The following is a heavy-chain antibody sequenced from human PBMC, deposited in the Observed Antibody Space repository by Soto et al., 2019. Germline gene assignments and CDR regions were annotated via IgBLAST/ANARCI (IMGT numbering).Heavy chain of an antibody. Sequence: ASVKVSCKASGYLFTAYSMHWVRLAPGQGREWMGVGNPSGGSTKYAQNFQGRVTMTRDTSTTTIYMELSSLRSDDTAIYYCAREENCSGGTCYSEYFHRWGQGTLVTVSS. V-gene: IGHV1-46*01. D-gene: IGHD2-15*01. CDR2: GNPSGGST. CDR1: GYLFTAYS. J-gene: IGHJ1*01. CDR3: AREENCSGGTCYSEYFHR.